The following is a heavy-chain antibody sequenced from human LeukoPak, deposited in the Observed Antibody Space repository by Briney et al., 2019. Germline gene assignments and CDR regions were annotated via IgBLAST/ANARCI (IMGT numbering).Heavy chain of an antibody. Sequence: PSETLSLTCIVSGGSISSSTYYWGWIRQPPGKGLEWIGSIYYSGSTYYNPSPKSRVTISVDTSKNQCSLKLSSVTAADTAVYYCARGSVLRHFNYWGQGTLVTVSS. V-gene: IGHV4-39*01. CDR3: ARGSVLRHFNY. CDR1: GGSISSSTYY. CDR2: IYYSGST. D-gene: IGHD3-10*01. J-gene: IGHJ4*02.